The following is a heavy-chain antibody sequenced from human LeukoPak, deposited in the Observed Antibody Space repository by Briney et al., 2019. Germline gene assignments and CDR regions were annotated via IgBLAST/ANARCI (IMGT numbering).Heavy chain of an antibody. D-gene: IGHD6-13*01. J-gene: IGHJ4*02. Sequence: GASVKVSCKASGYTFTSYGISWVRQAPGQGLGWMGIINPSGTSTTYAQKFQGRVTMTRDTSTSTVYMELSSLRSEDTAVYYCARERSSSFDYWGQGTLVTVSS. V-gene: IGHV1-46*01. CDR1: GYTFTSYG. CDR3: ARERSSSFDY. CDR2: INPSGTST.